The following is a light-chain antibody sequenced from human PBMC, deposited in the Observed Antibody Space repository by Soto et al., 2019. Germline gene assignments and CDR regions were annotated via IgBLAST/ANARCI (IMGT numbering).Light chain of an antibody. CDR3: QQRSNWPLT. Sequence: EIVLTQSPDTLSLSPGERATLSCRASQSIVKSFAWYQQKPGQAPRLLIYDASKRATGIPARFSGSASGTDFTLTISSLEPEDFAVYSFQQRSNWPLTFGGGT. CDR2: DAS. CDR1: QSIVKS. J-gene: IGKJ4*01. V-gene: IGKV3-11*01.